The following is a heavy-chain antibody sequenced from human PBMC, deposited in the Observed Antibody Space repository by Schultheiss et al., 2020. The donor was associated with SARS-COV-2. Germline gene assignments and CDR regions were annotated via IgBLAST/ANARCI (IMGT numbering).Heavy chain of an antibody. CDR3: AKERYSGPGSYYDY. CDR1: GFTFSSIG. Sequence: GGSLRLSCAASGFTFSSIGMHWVRQAPGKGMEWVAVISDHGKTAYYADSVKGRFTISRDNSGNTVYMQMNSLRPEDTAVYYCAKERYSGPGSYYDYWGQGTLVTVSS. CDR2: ISDHGKTA. V-gene: IGHV3-30*18. J-gene: IGHJ4*02. D-gene: IGHD3-10*01.